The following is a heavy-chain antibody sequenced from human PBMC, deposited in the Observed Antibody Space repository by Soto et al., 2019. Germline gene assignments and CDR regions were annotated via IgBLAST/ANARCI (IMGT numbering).Heavy chain of an antibody. CDR1: GYTFTGYY. CDR2: INPNSGGT. CDR3: ARAPANSGSYGPPKLYYYYGMDV. D-gene: IGHD3-10*01. Sequence: GASVKVSCKASGYTFTGYYMHWVRQAPGQGLEWMGWINPNSGGTNYAQKFQGWVTMTRDTSISTAYMELSRLRSDDTAVYYCARAPANSGSYGPPKLYYYYGMDVWGQGTTVTVSS. V-gene: IGHV1-2*04. J-gene: IGHJ6*02.